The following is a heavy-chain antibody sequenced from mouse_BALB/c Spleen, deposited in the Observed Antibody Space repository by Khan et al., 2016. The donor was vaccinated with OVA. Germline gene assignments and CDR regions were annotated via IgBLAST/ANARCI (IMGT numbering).Heavy chain of an antibody. CDR3: ARTARIKY. D-gene: IGHD1-2*01. CDR1: GYSITSGYG. V-gene: IGHV3-2*02. J-gene: IGHJ2*01. CDR2: ISYSGST. Sequence: EVQLQESGPGLVKPSQSLSLTCTVTGYSITSGYGWNWIRQFPGNKLEWTGYISYSGSTNYNPSLKSRISITRDTAKNQFLLQLNSVTTEDTATYYCARTARIKYWGQGTTRTVSS.